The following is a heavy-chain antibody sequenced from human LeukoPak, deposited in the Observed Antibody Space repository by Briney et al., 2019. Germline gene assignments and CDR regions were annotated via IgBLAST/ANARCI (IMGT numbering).Heavy chain of an antibody. Sequence: PGGSLRLSCAASGFTVSSNDMSWVRQAPGKGLEWVSAISGSGGSTYYADSVKGRFTISRDNAKNSLYLQMNSLRAEDMALYYCAKDRGYSYGQGFDYWGQGTLVTVSS. CDR2: ISGSGGST. D-gene: IGHD5-18*01. J-gene: IGHJ4*02. CDR3: AKDRGYSYGQGFDY. CDR1: GFTVSSND. V-gene: IGHV3-23*01.